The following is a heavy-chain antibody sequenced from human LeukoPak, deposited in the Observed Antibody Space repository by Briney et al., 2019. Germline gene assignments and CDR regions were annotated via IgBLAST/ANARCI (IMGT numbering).Heavy chain of an antibody. J-gene: IGHJ4*02. CDR3: ASSRNYYHSRGSWEYYFDY. Sequence: SQTLPLTCTVSGGSISSGSYYWSWIPQPAGKGLEWIGRIYTSGCTKYNPTLKSRDTISVDTSKNQFSLKLSSVTAADTAVYYCASSRNYYHSRGSWEYYFDYWGQGTLVTVSS. D-gene: IGHD3-22*01. V-gene: IGHV4-61*02. CDR1: GGSISSGSYY. CDR2: IYTSGCT.